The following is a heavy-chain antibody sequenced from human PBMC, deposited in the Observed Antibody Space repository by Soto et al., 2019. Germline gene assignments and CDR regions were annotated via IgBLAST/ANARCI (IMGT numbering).Heavy chain of an antibody. D-gene: IGHD5-18*01. CDR3: ARDVDTAMPTSFDY. Sequence: XSVKVSFKASGYTFTSYYMHLVRHTPGQGLEWMGIINPSGGSTSYAQKFQGRVTMTRDTSTSTVYMELSSLRSEDTAVYYCARDVDTAMPTSFDYWGQGTRVTVSS. V-gene: IGHV1-46*03. J-gene: IGHJ4*02. CDR1: GYTFTSYY. CDR2: INPSGGST.